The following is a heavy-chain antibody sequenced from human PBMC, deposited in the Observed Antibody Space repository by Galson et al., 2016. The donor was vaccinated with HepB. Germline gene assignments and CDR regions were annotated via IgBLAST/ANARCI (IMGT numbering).Heavy chain of an antibody. CDR1: GFAFTFYA. CDR3: ARDPSSWHYFFYYYMDV. J-gene: IGHJ6*03. V-gene: IGHV3-7*03. Sequence: SLRLSCAASGFAFTFYAMNWVRQTPGKGLEWVANIKQDGSEKYYVDSVKGRFTISRDNAKNSLYLQMNSLRAEDTAVYYCARDPSSWHYFFYYYMDVWGEGTTVTVSS. D-gene: IGHD6-13*01. CDR2: IKQDGSEK.